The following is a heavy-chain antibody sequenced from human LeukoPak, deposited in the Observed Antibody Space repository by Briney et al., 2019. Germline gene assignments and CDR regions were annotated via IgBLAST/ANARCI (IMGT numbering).Heavy chain of an antibody. CDR2: ISSGSSTI. Sequence: GGSLRLSCAASGFTFSSHSMNWVRQAPGKGLEWVSYISSGSSTIYYADSVKGRFTISRDNAKNSLYLQMNSLRAEDTAVYYCARDNGGTYYDRSGYYVFDYWGQGTLVTVSS. CDR1: GFTFSSHS. CDR3: ARDNGGTYYDRSGYYVFDY. D-gene: IGHD3-22*01. V-gene: IGHV3-48*01. J-gene: IGHJ4*02.